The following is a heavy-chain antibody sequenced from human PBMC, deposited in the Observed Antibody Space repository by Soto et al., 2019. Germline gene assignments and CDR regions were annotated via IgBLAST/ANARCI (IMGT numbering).Heavy chain of an antibody. J-gene: IGHJ4*02. CDR1: GDPVTELS. D-gene: IGHD6-25*01. CDR3: ATGRDRQRLSSQVFDS. V-gene: IGHV1-24*01. CDR2: FDPEDGET. Sequence: QVQLVQSGPEVRKPGASVKVSCGVSGDPVTELSIHWVRQAPGKGLEWLGGFDPEDGETLYAPSFRGRVSMTEDTASDTAYMELTSLRSDDTAVYYCATGRDRQRLSSQVFDSWGQGTLVTVSS.